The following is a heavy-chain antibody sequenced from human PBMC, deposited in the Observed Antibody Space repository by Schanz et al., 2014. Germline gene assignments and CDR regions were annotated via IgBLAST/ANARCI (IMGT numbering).Heavy chain of an antibody. Sequence: VQLVESGGGLVKPGESLRLSCAASGFTVSSNYMSWVRQAPGKGLEWVSVIYSGGSTYYPDSVKGRFTISRDKAKNAQYLQMNSLSGKDAAVYRSARDKNYDDSAEYGMGVWGQGTTVTVSS. D-gene: IGHD3-22*01. J-gene: IGHJ6*02. CDR3: ARDKNYDDSAEYGMGV. CDR1: GFTVSSNY. V-gene: IGHV3-53*01. CDR2: IYSGGST.